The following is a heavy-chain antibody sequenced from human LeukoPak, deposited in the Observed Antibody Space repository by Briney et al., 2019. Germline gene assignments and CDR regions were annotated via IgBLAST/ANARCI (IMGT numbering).Heavy chain of an antibody. CDR3: ASQSTVKYYFDY. D-gene: IGHD4-17*01. Sequence: SETLSLTCTVSGGSVSSGSYYWSWIRQPPGKGLEWIGYIYYSGSTKYNPSLKSRVTISVDTSKNQFSLKLSSVTAADTAVYYCASQSTVKYYFDYWGQGTLVTVSS. CDR1: GGSVSSGSYY. J-gene: IGHJ4*02. V-gene: IGHV4-61*01. CDR2: IYYSGST.